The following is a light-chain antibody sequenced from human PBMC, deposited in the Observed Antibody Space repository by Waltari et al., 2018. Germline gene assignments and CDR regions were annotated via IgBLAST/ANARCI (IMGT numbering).Light chain of an antibody. V-gene: IGKV1-33*01. CDR2: DAS. CDR1: QDISKN. Sequence: DIQMTQSPSSLSASVGDRVSITCQAIQDISKNLHWFQHKPGKAPNLLIYDASTLHTGGPSTFSGSESGTNFTLSISSLQPGDIATYYCQQYDTLPRTLGGGTEVEIK. CDR3: QQYDTLPRT. J-gene: IGKJ4*01.